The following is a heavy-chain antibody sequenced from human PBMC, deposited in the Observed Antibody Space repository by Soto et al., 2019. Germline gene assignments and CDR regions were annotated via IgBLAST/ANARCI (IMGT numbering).Heavy chain of an antibody. D-gene: IGHD3-22*01. CDR3: ARDSSVRGFDP. J-gene: IGHJ5*02. CDR2: IYYSGST. V-gene: IGHV4-61*01. CDR1: GGSVSSGSYY. Sequence: QVQLQESGPGLVKPSETLSLTCTVSGGSVSSGSYYWSWIRQPPGKGLEWIGYIYYSGSTNYNPSLKSRVTISVDTSKNQFSLKLSSVTAADTAVYYCARDSSVRGFDPWGQGTLVTVSS.